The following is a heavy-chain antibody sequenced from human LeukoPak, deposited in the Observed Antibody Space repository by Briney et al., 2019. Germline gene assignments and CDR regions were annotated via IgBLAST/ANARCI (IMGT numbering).Heavy chain of an antibody. CDR3: AKDRTIAPSWGFDY. CDR2: IRYDGNNK. CDR1: GFTFSTYG. V-gene: IGHV3-30*02. Sequence: GSLRLSCAASGFTFSTYGIHWVRQAPGKGLEWVAFIRYDGNNKFYADSVKGRFTISRDNSKNTLYLQVNSLRAEDTAVYYCAKDRTIAPSWGFDYWGQGTLVTVSS. D-gene: IGHD1-1*01. J-gene: IGHJ4*02.